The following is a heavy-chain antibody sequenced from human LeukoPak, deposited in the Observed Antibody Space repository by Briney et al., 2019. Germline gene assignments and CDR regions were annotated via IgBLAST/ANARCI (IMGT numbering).Heavy chain of an antibody. J-gene: IGHJ5*02. V-gene: IGHV3-23*01. D-gene: IGHD3-3*01. Sequence: GGSLRLSCAASGFTFSSYAMSWVRQAPGKGLEWVSGISGSGGSTYSADSVKGRFTISRDNSKNTLYLQMNTLTAEDTAVYYCAKLVPSDDFWSGYLGWFDPWGQGTLVTVSS. CDR1: GFTFSSYA. CDR3: AKLVPSDDFWSGYLGWFDP. CDR2: ISGSGGST.